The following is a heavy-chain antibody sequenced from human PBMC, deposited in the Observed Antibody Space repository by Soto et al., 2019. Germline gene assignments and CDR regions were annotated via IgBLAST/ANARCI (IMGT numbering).Heavy chain of an antibody. J-gene: IGHJ5*02. CDR2: IIPIFGTA. CDR3: AYGYSNRKGFDP. D-gene: IGHD4-4*01. V-gene: IGHV1-69*06. Sequence: WASVKVSCKASRGTFSSYAISWVRQAPGQGLEWMGGIIPIFGTANYAQKFQGRVTITADKSTSTAYMELSSQRSEDTAVYCCAYGYSNRKGFDPWGQGSLVTVSS. CDR1: RGTFSSYA.